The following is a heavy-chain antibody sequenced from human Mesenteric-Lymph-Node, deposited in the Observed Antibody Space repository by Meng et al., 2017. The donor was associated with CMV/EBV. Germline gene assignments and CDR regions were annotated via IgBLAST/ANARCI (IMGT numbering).Heavy chain of an antibody. Sequence: ASVKVSCKASGYTFTGYYMHWVRQAPGQGLEWMGWINPNSGGTNYAQKFQGRVTMTRDTSISTAYMELSRLRSDDTALYYCATTRPSGHIVYYYGLDVWGQGTSVTVSS. V-gene: IGHV1-2*02. CDR2: INPNSGGT. D-gene: IGHD5-12*01. CDR3: ATTRPSGHIVYYYGLDV. CDR1: GYTFTGYY. J-gene: IGHJ6*02.